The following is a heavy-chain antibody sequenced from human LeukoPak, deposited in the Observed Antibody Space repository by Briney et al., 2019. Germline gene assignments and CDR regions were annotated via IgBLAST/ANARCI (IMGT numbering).Heavy chain of an antibody. J-gene: IGHJ1*01. CDR2: INHSGST. V-gene: IGHV4-34*01. CDR3: AGSWAPEYFQH. D-gene: IGHD6-13*01. CDR1: GGSFSGYY. Sequence: SETLSLTCAVYGGSFSGYYWSWIRQPPGKGLEWIGEINHSGSTNYNPSLKSRVTISVDTSKNQFSLKLSSVTAADTAVYYCAGSWAPEYFQHWGQGTLVTVSS.